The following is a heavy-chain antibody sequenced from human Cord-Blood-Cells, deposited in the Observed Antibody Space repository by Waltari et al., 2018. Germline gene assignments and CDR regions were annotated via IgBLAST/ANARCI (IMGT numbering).Heavy chain of an antibody. D-gene: IGHD3-10*01. CDR1: GGSISSGGYY. Sequence: QVQLQESGPGLVKPSQTLSLTCTVSGGSISSGGYYWSWIRQHPGKGLEWMGYISYSRSTYYNPSLKSRVTISVDTSNNQFSLKLSSVTAADTAVYYCARDRAPLGSGSYAFDIWGQGTMVTVSS. V-gene: IGHV4-31*03. CDR2: ISYSRST. J-gene: IGHJ3*02. CDR3: ARDRAPLGSGSYAFDI.